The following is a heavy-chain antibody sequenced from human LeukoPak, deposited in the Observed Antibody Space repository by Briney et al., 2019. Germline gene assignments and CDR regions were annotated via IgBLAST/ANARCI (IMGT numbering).Heavy chain of an antibody. V-gene: IGHV1-2*02. CDR3: ARGLQDFWSGPYDAFDI. Sequence: EASVKVSCKASGYTFTGYYMHWVRQAPGQGLEWMGWINPNSGGTNYAQKFQCRVTMTRDTSISTAYMELSKLRSDDTAVYYCARGLQDFWSGPYDAFDIWGQGTMVTVSS. D-gene: IGHD3-3*01. CDR1: GYTFTGYY. CDR2: INPNSGGT. J-gene: IGHJ3*02.